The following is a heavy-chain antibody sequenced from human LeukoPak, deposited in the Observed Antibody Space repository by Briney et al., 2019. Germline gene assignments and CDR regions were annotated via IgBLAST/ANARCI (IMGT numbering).Heavy chain of an antibody. Sequence: GGSLGLSCAASGFTFSSYGMHWVRQAPGKGLEWVAVISYDGSNKYYADSVKGRFTISRDNSKNTLYLQMNSLRAEDTAVYYCARDRYSMSSAFDYWGQGTLVTVSS. D-gene: IGHD6-6*01. CDR1: GFTFSSYG. CDR3: ARDRYSMSSAFDY. CDR2: ISYDGSNK. J-gene: IGHJ4*02. V-gene: IGHV3-30*03.